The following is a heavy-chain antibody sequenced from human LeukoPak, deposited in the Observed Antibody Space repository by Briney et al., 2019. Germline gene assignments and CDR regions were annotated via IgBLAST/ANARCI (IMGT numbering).Heavy chain of an antibody. J-gene: IGHJ4*02. Sequence: GGSLRLSCAASGFTFSNYGMTWVRQAPGKGLEWVATISGSGGVTFYADSVKGRFTISRDNSKNTLYLQMNSLRAEDTAVYYCTKGTIWLPFDYWGQGTLVTVSS. CDR2: ISGSGGVT. CDR1: GFTFSNYG. D-gene: IGHD5-18*01. CDR3: TKGTIWLPFDY. V-gene: IGHV3-23*01.